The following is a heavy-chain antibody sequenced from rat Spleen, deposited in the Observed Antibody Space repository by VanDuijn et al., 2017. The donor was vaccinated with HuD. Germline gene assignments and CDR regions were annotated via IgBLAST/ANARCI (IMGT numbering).Heavy chain of an antibody. V-gene: IGHV3-1*01. CDR3: ARYTAAISFDY. Sequence: EVQLQESGPGLVKPSQSLSLTCSVTGYSITSNYWVWIRKFPGNKMEWMGYIDFSGSTGYNPSLKARISITRDLSKNQFFLQLNSVTTEDTATYYCARYTAAISFDYWGQGVMVTVSS. CDR2: IDFSGST. D-gene: IGHD1-2*01. J-gene: IGHJ2*01. CDR1: GYSITSNY.